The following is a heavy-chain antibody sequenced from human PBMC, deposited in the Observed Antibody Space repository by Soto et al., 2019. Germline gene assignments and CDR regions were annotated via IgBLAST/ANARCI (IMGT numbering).Heavy chain of an antibody. Sequence: GGSLRLSCTASGFTFSSYDMHWVRQATGKGLEWVSAIGTAGDTYYPDSVKGRFTISRENAKNSLYLQMNSLRAGDTAVYYCAREGTYYDFWSGYYRLGMDVWGQGTTVTVSS. CDR1: GFTFSSYD. J-gene: IGHJ6*02. V-gene: IGHV3-13*01. CDR3: AREGTYYDFWSGYYRLGMDV. CDR2: IGTAGDT. D-gene: IGHD3-3*01.